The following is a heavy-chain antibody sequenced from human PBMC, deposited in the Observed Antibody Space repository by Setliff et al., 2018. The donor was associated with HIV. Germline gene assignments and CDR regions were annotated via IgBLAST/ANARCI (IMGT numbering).Heavy chain of an antibody. CDR1: GDSISSGSYF. CDR2: ISSSGSP. J-gene: IGHJ4*02. D-gene: IGHD2-21*02. Sequence: PSETLSLTCSVSGDSISSGSYFWSWFRQPAGKGLEWIGRISSSGSPNYNPSLESRVTMSVDTSKNQFSLKLRSVTATDTAVYSCARSRHCGSDCYFDYLGQGTLVTVSS. CDR3: ARSRHCGSDCYFDY. V-gene: IGHV4-61*02.